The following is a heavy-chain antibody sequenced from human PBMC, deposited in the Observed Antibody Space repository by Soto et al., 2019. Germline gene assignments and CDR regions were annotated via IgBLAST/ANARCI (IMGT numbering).Heavy chain of an antibody. CDR3: AKDYRLWFGSFDI. V-gene: IGHV3-9*01. J-gene: IGHJ3*02. CDR2: ISWNSGNI. D-gene: IGHD3-10*01. CDR1: GFTFDDYA. Sequence: EVQLVESGGGLVQPGRSLRLSCAASGFTFDDYAMHWVRQAPGNGLEWISGISWNSGNIGYADSVKGRFTISRDNAKIYLYMQMNSLRASYTALSYCAKDYRLWFGSFDIWGQGTMVTV.